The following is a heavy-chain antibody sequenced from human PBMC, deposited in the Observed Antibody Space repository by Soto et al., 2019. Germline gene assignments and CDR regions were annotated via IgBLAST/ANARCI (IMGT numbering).Heavy chain of an antibody. CDR1: GFSLSTSGVG. V-gene: IGHV2-5*02. CDR3: VFGSDAFDI. CDR2: IYWDDDK. Sequence: QITLKESGPTLVKPTQTLTLTCTFSGFSLSTSGVGVGWIRQPPGKALEWLALIYWDDDKRYSPSLKSRLTIPKDTAKNQVVLTMTNMDPVDTATYYCVFGSDAFDIWGQGTMVTVSS. J-gene: IGHJ3*02. D-gene: IGHD3-10*01.